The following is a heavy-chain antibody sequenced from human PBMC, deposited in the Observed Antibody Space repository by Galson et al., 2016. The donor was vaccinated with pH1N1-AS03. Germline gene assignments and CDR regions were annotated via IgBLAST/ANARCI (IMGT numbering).Heavy chain of an antibody. CDR2: ISSDSTTI. D-gene: IGHD1-26*01. CDR1: GFTFNHYS. J-gene: IGHJ3*02. V-gene: IGHV3-48*04. CDR3: ARTSGAYFGSAFDI. Sequence: SLRLSCAASGFTFNHYSINWVRQAPGKGLEWVSYISSDSTTIYYADSVKGRSTISRDNAKNSLYLQMNSLTAEDTAIYYCARTSGAYFGSAFDIWGQGTMVTVSS.